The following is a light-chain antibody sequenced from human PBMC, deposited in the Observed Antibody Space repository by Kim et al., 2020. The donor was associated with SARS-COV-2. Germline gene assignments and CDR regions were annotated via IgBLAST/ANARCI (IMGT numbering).Light chain of an antibody. V-gene: IGKV3-15*01. Sequence: LSGSPGERASLSCRASQSVGSSLAWYQPKPGQAPRLLIYDASTRATGIPARFSGSGSGTEFTLTISSLQSEDFAVYYCQHYNNWCTFGQGTKLEI. CDR2: DAS. CDR3: QHYNNWCT. J-gene: IGKJ2*02. CDR1: QSVGSS.